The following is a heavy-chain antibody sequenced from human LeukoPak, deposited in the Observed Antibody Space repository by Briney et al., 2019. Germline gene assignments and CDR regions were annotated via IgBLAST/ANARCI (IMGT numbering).Heavy chain of an antibody. CDR2: IYSTGST. CDR3: ARVRGGTWGYSSSWRPCYFDY. D-gene: IGHD6-13*01. CDR1: GGSISSYF. V-gene: IGHV4-59*12. Sequence: PSETLSLTCTVSGGSISSYFWSWIRQPPGKGLEWIGNIYSTGSTNYNPSLRGRVTISVDTSKNQFSLKLSSVTAADTAVYYCARVRGGTWGYSSSWRPCYFDYWGQGTLVTVSS. J-gene: IGHJ4*02.